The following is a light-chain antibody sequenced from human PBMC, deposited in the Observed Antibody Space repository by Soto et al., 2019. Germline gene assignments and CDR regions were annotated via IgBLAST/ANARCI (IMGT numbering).Light chain of an antibody. CDR3: GTWDNSLSGAV. V-gene: IGLV1-51*02. J-gene: IGLJ2*01. CDR1: SSNVGSNY. CDR2: ENN. Sequence: QSVLTQPPSVSVAPGQKVTISCSGSSSNVGSNYVSWYQQLPGTAPKLLIYENNKRPSGIPDRFSGSKSGTSATLGITGLQTGDEADYYCGTWDNSLSGAVFGGGTQLTVL.